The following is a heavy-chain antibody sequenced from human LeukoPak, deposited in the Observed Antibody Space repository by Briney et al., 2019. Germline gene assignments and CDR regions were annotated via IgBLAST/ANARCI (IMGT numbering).Heavy chain of an antibody. CDR2: IKQDGSEK. V-gene: IGHV3-7*01. J-gene: IGHJ4*02. Sequence: GGSLRLSCAASGFTFSSYWMSWVRQAPGKGLEWVANIKQDGSEKYYVDSVKGRFTISRDNAKNSLYLQMNSLRAEDTAVYYCARDRGTTYYDFWSGRGGFDYWGQGTLVTVSP. CDR1: GFTFSSYW. CDR3: ARDRGTTYYDFWSGRGGFDY. D-gene: IGHD3-3*01.